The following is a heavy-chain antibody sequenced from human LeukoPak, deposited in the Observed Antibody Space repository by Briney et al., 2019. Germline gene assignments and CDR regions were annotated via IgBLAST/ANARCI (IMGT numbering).Heavy chain of an antibody. CDR3: ARDQQEYSSWGYFDY. CDR2: IYTSGST. D-gene: IGHD6-6*01. J-gene: IGHJ4*02. V-gene: IGHV4-4*07. Sequence: SETLSLTCTVSGGSISSYYWSWIRQPAGKGLEWIGCIYTSGSTNYNPSLKSRVTMSVDTSKNQFSLKLSSVTAADTAVYYCARDQQEYSSWGYFDYWGQGTLVTVSS. CDR1: GGSISSYY.